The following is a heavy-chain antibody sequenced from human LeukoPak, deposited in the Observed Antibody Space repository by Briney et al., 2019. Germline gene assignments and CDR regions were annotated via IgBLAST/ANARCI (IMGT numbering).Heavy chain of an antibody. V-gene: IGHV3-53*01. Sequence: PGGSLRLSCAPSRFILSNNYMTWVRQAPGKGLEWVSVIYSGGSTYYAESVKGRFTISRDNSKNTLYLQMSSLRAEDTAVYYCATRVSTSRSFDYWGQGTLVTVSS. CDR2: IYSGGST. J-gene: IGHJ4*02. CDR1: RFILSNNY. CDR3: ATRVSTSRSFDY.